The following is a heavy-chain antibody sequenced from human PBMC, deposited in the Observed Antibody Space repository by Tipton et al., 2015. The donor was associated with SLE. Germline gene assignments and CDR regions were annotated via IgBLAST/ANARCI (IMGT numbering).Heavy chain of an antibody. CDR1: GFSFSFYG. J-gene: IGHJ1*01. CDR2: IWSDGNTK. Sequence: RSLRLSCEASGFSFSFYGMHWVRQAPGKGLDWVAVIWSDGNTKYYAHPVTGRFIISRDNSKNTLYLQMNSLRAEDTAVDYCVKEGTGGRRNGRYYSPNYFQQWGQGTLVTVFS. V-gene: IGHV3-33*06. D-gene: IGHD1-26*01. CDR3: VKEGTGGRRNGRYYSPNYFQQ.